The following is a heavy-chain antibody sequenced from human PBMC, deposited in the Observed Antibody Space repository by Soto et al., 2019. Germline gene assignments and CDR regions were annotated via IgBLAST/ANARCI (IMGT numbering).Heavy chain of an antibody. V-gene: IGHV3-9*01. D-gene: IGHD1-1*01. J-gene: IGHJ3*02. Sequence: EVQLVESVGGLVQPGRSLRLSCAASGFTFDDYAMHWVRQAPGNGLEWVSGISWNSGSIGFADSVKGRFTISRDNANYSLYLQMNSLRAVDTALYYCAKDRKNHYNTGGAFDIWGQGTMVTVSS. CDR2: ISWNSGSI. CDR3: AKDRKNHYNTGGAFDI. CDR1: GFTFDDYA.